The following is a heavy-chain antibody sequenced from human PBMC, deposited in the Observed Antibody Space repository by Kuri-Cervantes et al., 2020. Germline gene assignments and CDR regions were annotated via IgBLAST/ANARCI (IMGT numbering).Heavy chain of an antibody. CDR3: ARGRYYYYYMDV. CDR2: INHSGST. CDR1: GGSFSGHY. V-gene: IGHV4-34*01. J-gene: IGHJ6*03. Sequence: ESLKISCAVYGGSFSGHYWTWIRQPPGKGLEWIGEINHSGSTNYNPSLKSRVTISVDTSKNQFSLKLSSVTAADTAVYYCARGRYYYYYMDVWGKGTTVTVSS.